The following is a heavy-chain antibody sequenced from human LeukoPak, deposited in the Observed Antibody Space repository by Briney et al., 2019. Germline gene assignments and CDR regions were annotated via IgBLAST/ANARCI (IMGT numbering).Heavy chain of an antibody. CDR2: ISYDGSNK. D-gene: IGHD2-21*01. CDR1: GFPLCSYD. Sequence: GGSLRLSCAASGFPLCSYDMHWSRQAPGKGLEWVAVISYDGSNKYYADSVKGRFTISRDNSKNTLYLQMNSLRAEDTAVYYCARDRVVGGAIDYWGPGALVTVSS. J-gene: IGHJ4*01. V-gene: IGHV3-30*04. CDR3: ARDRVVGGAIDY.